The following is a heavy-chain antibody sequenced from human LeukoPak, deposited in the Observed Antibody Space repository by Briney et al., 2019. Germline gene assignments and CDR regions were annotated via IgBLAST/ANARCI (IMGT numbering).Heavy chain of an antibody. CDR2: INHSGST. D-gene: IGHD3-10*01. CDR3: AGGESASVVRFDC. CDR1: GGSFSGYY. J-gene: IGHJ4*02. V-gene: IGHV4-34*01. Sequence: PSETLSLTCAVYGGSFSGYYWSWIRQPPGKGLEWIGEINHSGSTNYNPSLKSRVTISVDTSKNQFSLRLTSVTAADTAVYYCAGGESASVVRFDCWGQGTLVTVSS.